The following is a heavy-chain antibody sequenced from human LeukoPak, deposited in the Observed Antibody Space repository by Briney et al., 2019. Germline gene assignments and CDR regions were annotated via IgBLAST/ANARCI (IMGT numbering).Heavy chain of an antibody. Sequence: KPSETLSLTCTVSGGSISSYYWSWIRQPPGKGLEWIGYIYYSGSTNYNPSLKSRVTISVDTSKNQFSLKLSSVTAADTAVYYCASAARHPHYYYYYYMDVWGKGTTVTVSS. J-gene: IGHJ6*03. V-gene: IGHV4-59*01. CDR1: GGSISSYY. D-gene: IGHD6-6*01. CDR3: ASAARHPHYYYYYYMDV. CDR2: IYYSGST.